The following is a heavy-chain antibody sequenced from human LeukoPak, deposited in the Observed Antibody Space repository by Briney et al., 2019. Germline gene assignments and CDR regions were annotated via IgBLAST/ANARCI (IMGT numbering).Heavy chain of an antibody. CDR2: VHYSGSI. Sequence: SETLSLTCAVFGGSLSGYYWSWVRQAPGKGPEWIGEVHYSGSINYNPSLESRVTISADASKNQFSLKLTSVTAADTAMYYCARGVDSAKVGFWGQGALVTVSS. V-gene: IGHV4-34*01. CDR3: ARGVDSAKVGF. J-gene: IGHJ4*02. D-gene: IGHD3-3*01. CDR1: GGSLSGYY.